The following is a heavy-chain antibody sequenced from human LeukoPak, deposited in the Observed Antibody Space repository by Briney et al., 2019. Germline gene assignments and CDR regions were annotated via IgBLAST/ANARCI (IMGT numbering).Heavy chain of an antibody. CDR1: GGSISRYY. V-gene: IGHV4-59*01. Sequence: SETLSLTCTVSGGSISRYYWSWIRQPPGKGLEWIGYIYYSGSTNYNPSLKSRVTISVDTSNNQFSLKLSSVTAADTAVYYCARGSGSGSYFDYWGQGTLVTVSS. D-gene: IGHD3-10*01. CDR2: IYYSGST. CDR3: ARGSGSGSYFDY. J-gene: IGHJ4*02.